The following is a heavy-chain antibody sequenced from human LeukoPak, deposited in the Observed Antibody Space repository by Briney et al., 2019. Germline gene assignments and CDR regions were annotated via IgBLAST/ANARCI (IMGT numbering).Heavy chain of an antibody. CDR2: IYSGGST. CDR1: EFSVGSNY. V-gene: IGHV3-66*01. D-gene: IGHD6-19*01. Sequence: GGSLRLSCAASEFSVGSNYMTWVRQAPGKGLEWVSLIYSGGSTYYADSVKGRFTISRDNSKNTLYLQMNSLRAEDTAVYYCARYVHVQAAVAAYFDYWGRGTLVTVSS. CDR3: ARYVHVQAAVAAYFDY. J-gene: IGHJ4*02.